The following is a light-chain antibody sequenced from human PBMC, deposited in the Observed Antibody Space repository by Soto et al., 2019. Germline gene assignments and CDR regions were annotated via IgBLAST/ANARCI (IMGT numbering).Light chain of an antibody. CDR3: CSYAGSSSFYV. CDR2: EGS. CDR1: SSDVGSYNL. V-gene: IGLV2-23*01. Sequence: TQPASVSGSPGQSITISCTGTSSDVGSYNLVSWYQQHPGKAPKLMIYEGSKRPSGVSNRFSGSKSGNTASLTISGLQAEDEADYYCCSYAGSSSFYVLGAGTKVTV. J-gene: IGLJ1*01.